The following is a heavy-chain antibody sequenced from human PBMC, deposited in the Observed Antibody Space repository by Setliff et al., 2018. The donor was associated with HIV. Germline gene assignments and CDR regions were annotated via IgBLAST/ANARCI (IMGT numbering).Heavy chain of an antibody. Sequence: SETLSLTCTVSGDSIRGYYWSWIRQPPGKGLEWMGYVFYTGFAAYNPSLKSRLTISVDTSKSQFSLRLTSVTAADTAVYYCARAAYSGTYLWEPASDLWGPGTLVTVSS. D-gene: IGHD1-26*01. CDR3: ARAAYSGTYLWEPASDL. CDR1: GDSIRGYY. J-gene: IGHJ2*01. V-gene: IGHV4-59*08. CDR2: VFYTGFA.